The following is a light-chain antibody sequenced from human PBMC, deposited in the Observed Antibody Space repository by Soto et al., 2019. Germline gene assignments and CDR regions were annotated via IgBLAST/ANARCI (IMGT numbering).Light chain of an antibody. CDR1: QSISQW. J-gene: IGKJ1*01. Sequence: DIQMTLSPSTLSASVGDRVAITCRASQSISQWVAWYQQKPGRAPELLIYDASKLKSGVPSRFSGSGSGTEFSLTITSLQPDDSAMYYCQQYNGYSWTFGRGTKVEIK. CDR2: DAS. CDR3: QQYNGYSWT. V-gene: IGKV1-5*01.